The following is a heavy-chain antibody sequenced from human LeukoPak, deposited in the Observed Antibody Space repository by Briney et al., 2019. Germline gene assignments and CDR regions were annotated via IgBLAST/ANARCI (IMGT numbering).Heavy chain of an antibody. Sequence: GGSLRLSCAASGFTVSSNYMSWVRQAPGKGLEWVSVFYSGGSTYYADSVKGRFTISRDNSKNTLYLQMNSLRAEDTAVYYCARGVSSGWYYFDYWGQGTLVTVSS. CDR1: GFTVSSNY. D-gene: IGHD6-19*01. CDR2: FYSGGST. CDR3: ARGVSSGWYYFDY. J-gene: IGHJ4*02. V-gene: IGHV3-53*01.